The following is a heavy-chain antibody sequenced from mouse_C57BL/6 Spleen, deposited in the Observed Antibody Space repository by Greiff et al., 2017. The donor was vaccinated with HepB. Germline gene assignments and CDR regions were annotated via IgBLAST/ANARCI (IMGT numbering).Heavy chain of an antibody. J-gene: IGHJ1*03. D-gene: IGHD1-2*01. CDR1: GYTFTSYW. CDR3: ARRDYYGNWYFDV. Sequence: QVQLQQSGAELVKPGASVKLSCKASGYTFTSYWMQWVKQRPGQGLEWIGEIDPSDSYTNYNQKFKGKATLTVDTSSSTAYMQLSSLTSEDSAVYYCARRDYYGNWYFDVWGTGTTVTVSS. V-gene: IGHV1-50*01. CDR2: IDPSDSYT.